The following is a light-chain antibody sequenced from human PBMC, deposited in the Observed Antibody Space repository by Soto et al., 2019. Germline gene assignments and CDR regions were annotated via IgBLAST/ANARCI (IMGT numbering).Light chain of an antibody. V-gene: IGKV3D-7*01. J-gene: IGKJ4*01. Sequence: PGERVTLSCRASQSVSSCSLTWYQPKPGQAPRRLIYGASTRATSIPARFSGSWSGTDFTITISSLQPEDFEVYYCEQAYNFFGGGTKVEIK. CDR3: EQAYNF. CDR1: QSVSSCS. CDR2: GAS.